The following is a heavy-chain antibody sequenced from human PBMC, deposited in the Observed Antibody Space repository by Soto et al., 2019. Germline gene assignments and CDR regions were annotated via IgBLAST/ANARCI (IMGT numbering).Heavy chain of an antibody. CDR2: ISTSSSTM. CDR1: GFTFSSYS. V-gene: IGHV3-48*02. Sequence: PGGSLRLSCAASGFTFSSYSMNWVRQAPGKGLEWVSYISTSSSTMYYADSVKGRFTISRDNAKNSLYLQMNSLRDEDTAVYYCAKTPYDSTSYWGQGTLVTVSS. D-gene: IGHD3-22*01. J-gene: IGHJ4*02. CDR3: AKTPYDSTSY.